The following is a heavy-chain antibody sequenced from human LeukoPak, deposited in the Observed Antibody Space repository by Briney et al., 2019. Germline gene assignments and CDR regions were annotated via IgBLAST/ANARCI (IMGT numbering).Heavy chain of an antibody. CDR1: GFTFDDYG. Sequence: GGSLRLSCAASGFTFDDYGMSWVRQAPGKGLEWVSGINWNGGSTGYADSVKGRFTISRDNAKNSLYLQMNSLRAEDTALYHCARDTIDVDTAMVTSSYNWFDPWGRGTLVTVSS. D-gene: IGHD5-18*01. CDR3: ARDTIDVDTAMVTSSYNWFDP. J-gene: IGHJ5*02. V-gene: IGHV3-20*01. CDR2: INWNGGST.